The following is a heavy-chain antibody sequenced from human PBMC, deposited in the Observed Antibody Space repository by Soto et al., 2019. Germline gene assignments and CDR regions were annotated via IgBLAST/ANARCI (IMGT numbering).Heavy chain of an antibody. CDR3: SSGMAAGTY. D-gene: IGHD6-13*01. Sequence: EVQLVESGGGLVTPGGSLRLSCAVTGLTFADAWINWMRQAPGKGPEWVGRIKSKAAGGTADYAAAVKDRFTMSRDDSKNMLYLQMNSLKSADTAVYYCSSGMAAGTYWGQGTLVTVSS. V-gene: IGHV3-15*07. CDR2: IKSKAAGGTA. CDR1: GLTFADAW. J-gene: IGHJ4*02.